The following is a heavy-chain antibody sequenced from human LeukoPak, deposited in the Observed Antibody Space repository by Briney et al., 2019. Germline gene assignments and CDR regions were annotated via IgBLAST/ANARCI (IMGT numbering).Heavy chain of an antibody. J-gene: IGHJ3*02. D-gene: IGHD3-22*01. CDR3: AKDVRYYYDSSGYHPDAFDI. CDR2: ISGSGGST. V-gene: IGHV3-23*01. CDR1: GFTFSSYA. Sequence: PGGSLRLSCAASGFTFSSYAMSWVRQAPGKGLEWVSDISGSGGSTYYADSVKGRFTISRDNSKNTLYLQMNSLRAEDTAVYCCAKDVRYYYDSSGYHPDAFDIWGQGTMVTVSS.